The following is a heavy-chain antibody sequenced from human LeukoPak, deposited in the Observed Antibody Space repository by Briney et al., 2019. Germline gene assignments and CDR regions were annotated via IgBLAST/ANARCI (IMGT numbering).Heavy chain of an antibody. J-gene: IGHJ4*02. Sequence: GGSLRLSCAVSGFTFSTKSMNWVRQAPGEGLEWVSYITADSGTTYYADSVKGRFTISRDNAKNSLYLQMNSLRDEDTAVYYCASRDYFDYWGQGTLVTVSS. V-gene: IGHV3-48*02. CDR2: ITADSGTT. CDR3: ASRDYFDY. CDR1: GFTFSTKS.